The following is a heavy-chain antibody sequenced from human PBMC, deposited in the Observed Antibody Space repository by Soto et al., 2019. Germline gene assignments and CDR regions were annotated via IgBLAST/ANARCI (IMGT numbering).Heavy chain of an antibody. V-gene: IGHV4-31*03. CDR1: GESISSGGYY. CDR2: IYDSESA. D-gene: IGHD6-6*01. J-gene: IGHJ4*02. Sequence: QVQLQESGPGLVKPSQTLSLTCNVSGESISSGGYYWSWIRHHPRKGLEWIGYIYDSESAYYNPSIKSRSTISMDTSKNHSAMRLSSVTDADTAVYYCARASSSSSAAAYWGQGTLVTVSS. CDR3: ARASSSSSAAAY.